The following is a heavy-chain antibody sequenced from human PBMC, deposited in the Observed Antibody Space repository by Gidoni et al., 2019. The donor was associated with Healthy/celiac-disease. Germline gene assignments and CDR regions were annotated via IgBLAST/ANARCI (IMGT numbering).Heavy chain of an antibody. CDR3: AYLPEVWGLEGGAFDI. D-gene: IGHD7-27*01. V-gene: IGHV3-9*01. J-gene: IGHJ3*02. CDR1: GFPFADYA. Sequence: EVQLVASGGGLVQPGRSLRLSCAASGFPFADYAMHWVRQAPGKGLEWVSGISWNSGSIGYADSVKGRFTISRDNAKNSLYLQMNSLRAEDTALYYCAYLPEVWGLEGGAFDIWGQGTMVTVSS. CDR2: ISWNSGSI.